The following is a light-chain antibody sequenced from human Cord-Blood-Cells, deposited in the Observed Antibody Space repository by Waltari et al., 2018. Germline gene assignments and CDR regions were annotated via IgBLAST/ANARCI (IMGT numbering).Light chain of an antibody. J-gene: IGKJ4*01. V-gene: IGKV1-39*01. CDR3: QQSYSTPRALT. Sequence: IQMTQSPSSLSASVGDRVTITCRASQSISSYLNWYQQKPGKAPKLLIYAASSLQSGVPSRFSGSGSGTVFTLTISSLQPEDFATYYCQQSYSTPRALTFGGGTKVEIK. CDR1: QSISSY. CDR2: AAS.